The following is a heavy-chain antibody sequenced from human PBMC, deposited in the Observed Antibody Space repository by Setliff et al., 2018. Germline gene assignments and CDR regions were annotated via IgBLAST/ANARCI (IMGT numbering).Heavy chain of an antibody. J-gene: IGHJ4*02. D-gene: IGHD3-9*01. CDR2: FHPYSGHT. V-gene: IGHV1-2*06. Sequence: ASVKVSCKASGLTFTTFSISWVRQAPGQGLEWMGRFHPYSGHTNYAQNFQGRVTMTMDASITTVYMELSRLTSDDTAVYYCVRQDILTSYYMFDYWGQGTLVTVSS. CDR3: VRQDILTSYYMFDY. CDR1: GLTFTTFS.